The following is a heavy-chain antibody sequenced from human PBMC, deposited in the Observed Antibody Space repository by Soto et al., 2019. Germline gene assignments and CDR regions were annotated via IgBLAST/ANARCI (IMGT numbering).Heavy chain of an antibody. V-gene: IGHV4-30-2*01. CDR3: AKEVRRDGFNPILGIHYYYYYGMDV. CDR1: GGSISSGGYS. CDR2: IYHSGST. D-gene: IGHD3-16*01. Sequence: SETLSLTCAVSGGSISSGGYSWSWIRHPPGKGLEWIGYIYHSGSTYYNPSLKSRVTISVDRSKNQFSLKLSSVTAADTAVYYCAKEVRRDGFNPILGIHYYYYYGMDVLGQGATVTVSS. J-gene: IGHJ6*02.